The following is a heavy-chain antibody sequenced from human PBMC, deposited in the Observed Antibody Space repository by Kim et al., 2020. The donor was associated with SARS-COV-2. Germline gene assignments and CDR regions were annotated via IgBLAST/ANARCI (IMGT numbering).Heavy chain of an antibody. D-gene: IGHD5-18*01. CDR3: ARAPWIQLWLHYYYGMDV. J-gene: IGHJ6*02. CDR2: ISYDGSNK. CDR1: GFTFSSYA. V-gene: IGHV3-30*04. Sequence: GGSLRLSCAASGFTFSSYAMHWVRQAPGKGLEWVAVISYDGSNKYYADSVKGRFTISRDNSKNTLYLQMNSLRAEDTAVYYCARAPWIQLWLHYYYGMDVWGQGPRSPSP.